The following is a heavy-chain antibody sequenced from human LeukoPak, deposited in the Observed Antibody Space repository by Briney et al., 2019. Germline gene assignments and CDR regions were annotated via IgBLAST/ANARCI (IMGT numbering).Heavy chain of an antibody. CDR1: GGSISSYY. CDR3: ARSRDGYNLDP. D-gene: IGHD5-24*01. J-gene: IGHJ5*02. Sequence: SETLSLTCTVSGGSISSYYWSWIRQPPGKGLEWIGYIYYSGSTNYNPSLKSRVTISVDTSKNQFSLKLSSVTAADTAVYYCARSRDGYNLDPWGQGTLVTVSS. CDR2: IYYSGST. V-gene: IGHV4-59*01.